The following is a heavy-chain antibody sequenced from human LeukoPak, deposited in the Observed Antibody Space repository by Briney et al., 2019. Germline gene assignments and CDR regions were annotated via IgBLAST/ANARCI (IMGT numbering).Heavy chain of an antibody. J-gene: IGHJ4*02. D-gene: IGHD3-9*01. CDR1: GFTFSSCG. CDR2: IRYDGTNK. CDR3: AREDYDILTGYYRHFDY. Sequence: PGGSLRLSCAASGFTFSSCGMHWVRQTPGKGLEWVAFIRYDGTNKHYADSVKGRFTISRDNSKNTLYLQMNSLRPEDTAVYYCAREDYDILTGYYRHFDYWGQGTLVTVSS. V-gene: IGHV3-30*02.